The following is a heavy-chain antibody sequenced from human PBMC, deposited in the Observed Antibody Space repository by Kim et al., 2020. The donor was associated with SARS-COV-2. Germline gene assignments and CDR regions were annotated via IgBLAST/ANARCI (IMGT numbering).Heavy chain of an antibody. CDR1: GGSISSYY. CDR2: IYYSGST. Sequence: SETLSLTCTVSGGSISSYYWSWIRQPPGKGLEWIGYIYYSGSTNYNPSLKSRVTISVDTSKNQFSLKLSSVTAADTAVYYCARGEAWTYDMDVWGQGTTVTVSS. D-gene: IGHD5-12*01. V-gene: IGHV4-59*13. CDR3: ARGEAWTYDMDV. J-gene: IGHJ6*02.